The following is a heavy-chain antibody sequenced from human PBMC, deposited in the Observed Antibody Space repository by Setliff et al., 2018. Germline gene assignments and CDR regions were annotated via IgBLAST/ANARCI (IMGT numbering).Heavy chain of an antibody. V-gene: IGHV3-30*04. CDR3: ARTCSGSGCYAGLES. J-gene: IGHJ4*02. D-gene: IGHD2-15*01. CDR2: VSHDENTK. CDR1: GFTISYYS. Sequence: GGSLRLSCAASGFTISYYSIHWVRQAPGKGLEWVAVVSHDENTKYYADSVKGRFTISRDNSKNTLYLQMNSLRPEDTAVYYCARTCSGSGCYAGLESWGQGTPVTVSS.